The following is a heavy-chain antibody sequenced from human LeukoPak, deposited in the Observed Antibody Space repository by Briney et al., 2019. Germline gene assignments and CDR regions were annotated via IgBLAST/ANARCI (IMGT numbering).Heavy chain of an antibody. CDR1: GYTFTGYY. CDR2: INPNSGGT. Sequence: ASVKVSCKASGYTFTGYYMHWVRQAPGQGLEWMGWINPNSGGTNYAQKFQGRVTMTRDTSISTAYMELSRLRSDDTAVYYCARGQLHRYSSSALGYWGQGTLVTVSS. D-gene: IGHD6-13*01. CDR3: ARGQLHRYSSSALGY. V-gene: IGHV1-2*02. J-gene: IGHJ4*02.